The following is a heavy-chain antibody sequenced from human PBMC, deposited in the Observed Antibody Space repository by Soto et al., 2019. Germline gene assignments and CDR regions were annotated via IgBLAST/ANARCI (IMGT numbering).Heavy chain of an antibody. V-gene: IGHV4-39*01. CDR3: ARHPRWYSSGGLQGGWFDP. Sequence: PSETPSLTCTVSGGSISGSDYYWGWIRQSPGKGLEWIGSINYSGSTHYNLSLKSRVTISVDTSKNQFSLKLSSVTAADTAVYYCARHPRWYSSGGLQGGWFDPWGQGTLVTVSS. CDR2: INYSGST. CDR1: GGSISGSDYY. D-gene: IGHD6-19*01. J-gene: IGHJ5*01.